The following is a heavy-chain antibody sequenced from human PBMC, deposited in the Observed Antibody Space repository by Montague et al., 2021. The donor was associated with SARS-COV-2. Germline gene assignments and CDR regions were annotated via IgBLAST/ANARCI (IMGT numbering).Heavy chain of an antibody. D-gene: IGHD3-16*01. V-gene: IGHV4-34*01. J-gene: IGHJ4*02. CDR3: VRGWGSWFH. CDR1: TPSFSGYY. Sequence: SETLSLTCAVHTPSFSGYYRGWIRQSPGKGLEWIGEIGQSGKTNXNPTLKSRVTISADTSKSQFSLKLNSVTAADTAVYYCVRGWGSWFHWGQGTLVTVSS. CDR2: IGQSGKT.